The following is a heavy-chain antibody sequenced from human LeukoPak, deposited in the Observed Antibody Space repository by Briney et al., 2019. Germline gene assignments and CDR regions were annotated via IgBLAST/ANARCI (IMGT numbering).Heavy chain of an antibody. V-gene: IGHV1-8*01. CDR3: ASGVGGLYYYYGMDV. D-gene: IGHD3/OR15-3a*01. CDR1: GYTFTSYD. J-gene: IGHJ6*02. Sequence: ASVKVSCKASGYTFTSYDINWVRQATGQGLEWMGWMNPNSGNTGYAQKFQGRVTMTRNTSISTACMELSSLRSEDTAVYYCASGVGGLYYYYGMDVWGQGTTVTVSS. CDR2: MNPNSGNT.